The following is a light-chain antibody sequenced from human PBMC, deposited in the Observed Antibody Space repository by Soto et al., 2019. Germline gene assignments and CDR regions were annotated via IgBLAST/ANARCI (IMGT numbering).Light chain of an antibody. CDR2: DVS. Sequence: QSALTQPRSVSGSPGQSVTISCTGTSSDVGNYNYVSWYQHHPGKAPKLMIYDVSERHSGVPDRISGSKSCNTASLTISGLQAEDEADYYCCSYAGSIWVFGGGTKLTVL. V-gene: IGLV2-11*01. CDR1: SSDVGNYNY. J-gene: IGLJ3*02. CDR3: CSYAGSIWV.